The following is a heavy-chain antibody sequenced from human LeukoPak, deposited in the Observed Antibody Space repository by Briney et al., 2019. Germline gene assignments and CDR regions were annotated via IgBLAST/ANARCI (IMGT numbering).Heavy chain of an antibody. D-gene: IGHD3-3*01. Sequence: ASVKVSCKLSGYTGIELSMHWVRQVPGKGLEWMGGFDPEDGEAKYAQKFQGRVTITEDTSTDTAYMELSRLTSEETAVYYYATHTISGVVTYASLIWGRGTLVTVSS. CDR2: FDPEDGEA. J-gene: IGHJ3*02. CDR1: GYTGIELS. V-gene: IGHV1-24*01. CDR3: ATHTISGVVTYASLI.